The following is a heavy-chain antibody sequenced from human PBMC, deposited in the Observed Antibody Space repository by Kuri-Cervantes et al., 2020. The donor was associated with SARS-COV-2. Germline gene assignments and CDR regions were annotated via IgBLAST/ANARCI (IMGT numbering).Heavy chain of an antibody. CDR2: INHSGST. CDR1: GGSFSGYY. V-gene: IGHV4-34*01. Sequence: GSLRLSCAVYGGSFSGYYWSWIRQPPGKGLEWIGEINHSGSTNYNPSLESRVTISVDTSKNQFSLKLSSVTAADAAVYYCARQIYGGKGNWFDPWGQGTLVTVSS. D-gene: IGHD4-23*01. J-gene: IGHJ5*02. CDR3: ARQIYGGKGNWFDP.